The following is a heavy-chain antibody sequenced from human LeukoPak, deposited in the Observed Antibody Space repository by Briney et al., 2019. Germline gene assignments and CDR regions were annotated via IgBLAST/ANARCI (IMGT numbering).Heavy chain of an antibody. V-gene: IGHV3-9*01. CDR3: AKAPGHYYSYGMDV. CDR1: GFTFDEYA. J-gene: IGHJ6*02. Sequence: PGGSLRLSCAASGFTFDEYAMHWVRQAPGKGLEGVSGISWNSGNIGYAASVKGRFTISRDNAKNSLYLQMNSLRAEDTALYYCAKAPGHYYSYGMDVWGQGTTVTVSS. D-gene: IGHD2-2*01. CDR2: ISWNSGNI.